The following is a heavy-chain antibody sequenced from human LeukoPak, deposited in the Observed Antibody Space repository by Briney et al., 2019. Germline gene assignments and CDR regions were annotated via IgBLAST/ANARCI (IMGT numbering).Heavy chain of an antibody. J-gene: IGHJ6*02. CDR2: IYYSGST. V-gene: IGHV4-59*06. CDR3: APRTVTYYYYGMDV. D-gene: IGHD4-17*01. Sequence: PSETLSLTCTVSGGSISTYYGNWIRQHPGKGLEWIGYIYYSGSTYYNPSLKSRVTISVDTSKNQFSLKLSSVTAADTAVYYCAPRTVTYYYYGMDVWGQGTTVTVSS. CDR1: GGSISTYY.